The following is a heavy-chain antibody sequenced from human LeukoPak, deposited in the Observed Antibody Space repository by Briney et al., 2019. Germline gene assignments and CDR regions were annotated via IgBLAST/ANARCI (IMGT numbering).Heavy chain of an antibody. CDR1: GYTFTGYY. CDR3: ARFRAVIDYLIDY. V-gene: IGHV1-2*02. Sequence: ASVKVSCKASGYTFTGYYMHWVRQAPGQGLEWKGWINPNSGGTNYAQKFQGRVTMTRDTSISTAYMELSRLRSDDTAVYYCARFRAVIDYLIDYWGQGTLVTVSS. CDR2: INPNSGGT. D-gene: IGHD3-10*01. J-gene: IGHJ4*02.